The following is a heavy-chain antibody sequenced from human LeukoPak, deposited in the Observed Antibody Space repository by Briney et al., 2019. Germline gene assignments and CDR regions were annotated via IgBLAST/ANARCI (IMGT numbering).Heavy chain of an antibody. Sequence: ASVKVSCKASGYTFTSYGISWVRQAPGQGLEWMGWISAYNGNTNYAQKLQGRVTMTTDTSTSTAYMELRSLRSDDTAVYYCARSDSSGWYWSDYYYYMDVWGKGTTVTVSS. J-gene: IGHJ6*03. CDR2: ISAYNGNT. CDR3: ARSDSSGWYWSDYYYYMDV. CDR1: GYTFTSYG. D-gene: IGHD6-19*01. V-gene: IGHV1-18*01.